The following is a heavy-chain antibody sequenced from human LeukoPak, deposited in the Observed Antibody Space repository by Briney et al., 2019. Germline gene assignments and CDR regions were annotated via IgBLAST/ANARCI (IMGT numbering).Heavy chain of an antibody. J-gene: IGHJ4*02. V-gene: IGHV3-74*01. CDR2: INSDGSST. Sequence: GGSLRLSCTASGFTFSRYYMHWVRQAPGKGLVWVSRINSDGSSTTYADSVKGRFTISRDNAKNTLYLQMNSLKVEDTAVYYCTRVFVGDEYSSSGYWGQGTLVTVSS. CDR3: TRVFVGDEYSSSGY. D-gene: IGHD6-13*01. CDR1: GFTFSRYY.